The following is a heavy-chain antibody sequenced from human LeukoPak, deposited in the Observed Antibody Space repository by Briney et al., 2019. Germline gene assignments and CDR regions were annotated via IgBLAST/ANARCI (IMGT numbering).Heavy chain of an antibody. CDR1: GFTVSSHY. CDR2: LYSDGTT. CDR3: ARVAYYRVTADQITDAFDV. J-gene: IGHJ3*01. V-gene: IGHV3-66*01. Sequence: GGSLRLSCAASGFTVSSHYMNWVRQAPGKGLQWVSVLYSDGTTYYADSVKGRFTISRDNSRSTLYLQMSSLRAEDTAVYFCARVAYYRVTADQITDAFDVWGRGTAVTVSS. D-gene: IGHD2-21*02.